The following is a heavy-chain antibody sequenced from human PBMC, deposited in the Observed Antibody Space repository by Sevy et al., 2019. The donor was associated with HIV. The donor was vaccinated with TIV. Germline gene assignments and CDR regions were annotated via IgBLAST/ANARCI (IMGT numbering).Heavy chain of an antibody. CDR2: IIPIFVTA. D-gene: IGHD3-22*01. CDR3: ARKRGGYYYDSSGYYSY. CDR1: GGTFSSYA. Sequence: ASVKVSCKASGGTFSSYAISWVRQAPGQGLEWMGGIIPIFVTANYAQKFQGRVTITVDESTSKAYMELSSLRSEDTAVYYCARKRGGYYYDSSGYYSYWGQGTLVTVSS. J-gene: IGHJ4*02. V-gene: IGHV1-69*13.